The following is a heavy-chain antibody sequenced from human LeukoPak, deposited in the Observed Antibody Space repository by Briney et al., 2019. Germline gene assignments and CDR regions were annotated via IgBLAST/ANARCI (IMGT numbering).Heavy chain of an antibody. J-gene: IGHJ6*03. V-gene: IGHV3-74*01. CDR1: GFTFSSYS. CDR2: INSDGSST. CDR3: ARDLIDYGDYFYYYYYMDV. Sequence: PGGSLRLSCAASGFTFSSYSMNWVRQAPGKGLVWVSRINSDGSSTSYADSVKGRFTISRDNAKNTLYLQMNSLRAEDTAVYYCARDLIDYGDYFYYYYYMDVWGKGTTVTVSS. D-gene: IGHD4-17*01.